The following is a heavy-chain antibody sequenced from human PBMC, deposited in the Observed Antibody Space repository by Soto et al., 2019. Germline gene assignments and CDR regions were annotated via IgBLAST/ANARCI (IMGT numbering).Heavy chain of an antibody. Sequence: PSETLSLTCTVSGASISSGDYYWSWIRQPPGKGLEWVGYIYHSENTYYNPSLKSRVTISVDTSKNQFSLKLSSVTAADTAVYYCGRVPSGNRYGPQYWGQGTLVT. CDR1: GASISSGDYY. CDR2: IYHSENT. CDR3: GRVPSGNRYGPQY. D-gene: IGHD5-18*01. J-gene: IGHJ4*02. V-gene: IGHV4-30-4*01.